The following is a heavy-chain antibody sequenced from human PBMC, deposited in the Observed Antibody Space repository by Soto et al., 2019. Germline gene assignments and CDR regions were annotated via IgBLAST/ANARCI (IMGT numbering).Heavy chain of an antibody. V-gene: IGHV1-46*01. CDR1: GNSFTTYY. Sequence: ASVKVSCKXSGNSFTTYYMHWVRQAPGQGLEWMGIINPSGGRTTYAQKFQDRVTMTRDTSTSTFHMELSSLTSEDTAVYYCAGLYHYDSSGYYDYWGQGTLVTVSS. CDR3: AGLYHYDSSGYYDY. J-gene: IGHJ4*02. CDR2: INPSGGRT. D-gene: IGHD3-22*01.